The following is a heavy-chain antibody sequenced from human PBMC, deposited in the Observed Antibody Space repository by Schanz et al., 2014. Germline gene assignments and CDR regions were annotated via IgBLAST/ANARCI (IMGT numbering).Heavy chain of an antibody. CDR2: ISDNGIST. CDR3: AKAGSGWSTAGYYY. J-gene: IGHJ4*02. D-gene: IGHD6-19*01. Sequence: VQLVESGGGLVQPGGSLRLSCAASGFTFSNHAMSWVRQAPGKGLEWVSGISDNGISTYYADSVKGRFSISRENSKSILYLQMNSLRAEDTAVYYCAKAGSGWSTAGYYYWGQGTLVAVSS. CDR1: GFTFSNHA. V-gene: IGHV3-23*04.